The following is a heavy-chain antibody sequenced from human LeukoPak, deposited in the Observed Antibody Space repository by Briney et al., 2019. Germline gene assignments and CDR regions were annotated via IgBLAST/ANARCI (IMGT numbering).Heavy chain of an antibody. V-gene: IGHV3-66*01. J-gene: IGHJ4*02. CDR1: GFTVSSTY. Sequence: PGGSLRLSCAASGFTVSSTYMSWVRQAPGKGLEWVSVMYSGGSTYYADSVKGRFTISRDNSKNTLYLQMNSLRAEDTAVYYCARAVVGYYFDYWGQGTLVTVSS. CDR3: ARAVVGYYFDY. CDR2: MYSGGST. D-gene: IGHD2-15*01.